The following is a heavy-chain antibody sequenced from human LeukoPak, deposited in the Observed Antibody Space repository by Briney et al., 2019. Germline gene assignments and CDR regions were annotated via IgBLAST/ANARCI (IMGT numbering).Heavy chain of an antibody. CDR3: AKDQWMVATKTSHFDY. J-gene: IGHJ4*02. D-gene: IGHD5-24*01. Sequence: PGGSLRLSCAASGFTFSSYGMHWVRQAPGKGLEWVAFIRYDGSNKYYADSVKGRFTISRDNSKNTLYLQMNSLRAEDTAVYYCAKDQWMVATKTSHFDYWGQGTLVTVSS. V-gene: IGHV3-30*02. CDR1: GFTFSSYG. CDR2: IRYDGSNK.